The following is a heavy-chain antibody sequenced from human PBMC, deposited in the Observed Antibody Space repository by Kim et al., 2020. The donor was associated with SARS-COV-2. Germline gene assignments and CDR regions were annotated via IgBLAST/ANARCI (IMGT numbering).Heavy chain of an antibody. D-gene: IGHD1-26*01. V-gene: IGHV3-30*01. J-gene: IGHJ3*02. CDR3: ARRAVEGDVSFDI. Sequence: YADSVKGRFTISRDNSKNTLYLQMNSLRAEDTAVYYCARRAVEGDVSFDIWGQGTMVTVSS.